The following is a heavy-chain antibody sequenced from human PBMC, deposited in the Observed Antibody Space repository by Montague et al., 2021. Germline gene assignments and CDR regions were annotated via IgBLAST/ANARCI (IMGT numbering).Heavy chain of an antibody. CDR2: IYHSGTT. J-gene: IGHJ4*02. CDR1: GGSINSGGYY. D-gene: IGHD3-16*01. V-gene: IGHV4-31*03. Sequence: TLSLTCTVSGGSINSGGYYWTWIRQHPGKGLEWIGYIYHSGTTYYNPSLKSRVTISVDTSKNQFSLKLSSVTAADTAVYYCARDQGGYFDYWSQGTLVTVSS. CDR3: ARDQGGYFDY.